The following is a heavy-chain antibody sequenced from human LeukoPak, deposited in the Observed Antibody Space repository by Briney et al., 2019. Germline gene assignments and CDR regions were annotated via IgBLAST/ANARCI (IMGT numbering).Heavy chain of an antibody. CDR1: GLTFSSYS. Sequence: GGSLRLSCVASGLTFSSYSMNWVRQAPGKGLEWVSYISSSSSTIYYADSVKGRFTISRDNAKNSLDLQMNSLRDEDTAVYYCARARASGRSGFDYWGQGTLVTVSS. J-gene: IGHJ4*02. D-gene: IGHD2-15*01. V-gene: IGHV3-48*02. CDR2: ISSSSSTI. CDR3: ARARASGRSGFDY.